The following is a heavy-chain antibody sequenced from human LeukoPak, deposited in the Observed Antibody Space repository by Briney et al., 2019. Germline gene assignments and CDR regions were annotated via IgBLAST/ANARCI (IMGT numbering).Heavy chain of an antibody. CDR3: AALIVPAAISGAFDI. CDR2: VDTEDGET. CDR1: GYTFTDYY. J-gene: IGHJ3*02. V-gene: IGHV1-69-2*01. Sequence: ASVKVSCKVSGYTFTDYYMHWVQQAPGKGLEWMGLVDTEDGETIYAEKFQGRVTITADTSTDTAYMELSSLRSEDTAVYYCAALIVPAAISGAFDIWGQGTMVTVSS. D-gene: IGHD2-2*02.